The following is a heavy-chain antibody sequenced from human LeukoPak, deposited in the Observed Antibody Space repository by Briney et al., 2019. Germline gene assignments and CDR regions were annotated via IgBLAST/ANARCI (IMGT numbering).Heavy chain of an antibody. CDR3: AKNFFEWAACYDY. Sequence: GGSLRLSCAASGFSFTSYAMTWVRQAPGKGLEWVTAISGSGGHIYYADSVNGRFTVSRDNSKNMVFLQMKSLRAEDTAIYYCAKNFFEWAACYDYWGRGTLVTVSS. D-gene: IGHD1-26*01. J-gene: IGHJ4*02. CDR2: ISGSGGHI. CDR1: GFSFTSYA. V-gene: IGHV3-23*01.